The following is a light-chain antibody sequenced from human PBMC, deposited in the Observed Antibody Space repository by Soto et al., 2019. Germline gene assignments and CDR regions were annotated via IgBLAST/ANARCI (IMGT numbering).Light chain of an antibody. CDR1: IDDVGAYHY. Sequence: QSALTQPPSASGSPGQSVTISCTGTIDDVGAYHYVSWYRQFPGEAPQLIIYEVNKRPSGVPDRFSGSKSGNTASLTVSGLQAEDEADYYCSSYAGSSNVFGTGTKLTVL. J-gene: IGLJ1*01. V-gene: IGLV2-8*01. CDR2: EVN. CDR3: SSYAGSSNV.